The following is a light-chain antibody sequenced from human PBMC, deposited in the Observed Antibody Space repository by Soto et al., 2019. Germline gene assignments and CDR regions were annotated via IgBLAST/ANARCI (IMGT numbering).Light chain of an antibody. CDR1: QSLSSSQ. Sequence: EIVLTQSPGTLSLSPGERSTLSCSSSQSLSSSQLAWYQQRPGQAPRLLIHDASSRATGNSDRFTGSGSGTDFTLTITTLEPEDFAVYYCQQYGSSPRTFGLGTKVDI. CDR2: DAS. J-gene: IGKJ1*01. CDR3: QQYGSSPRT. V-gene: IGKV3-20*01.